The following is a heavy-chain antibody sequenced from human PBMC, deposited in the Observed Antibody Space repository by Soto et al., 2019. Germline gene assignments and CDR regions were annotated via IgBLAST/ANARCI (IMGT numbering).Heavy chain of an antibody. CDR1: GGSISSSSYY. V-gene: IGHV4-39*01. Sequence: QLQLQESGPGLVKPSETLSLTCTVSGGSISSSSYYWGWIRQPPGKGLEWIGCIYYSGSTYYNPSLKSRVPISVDTSNSQFSLKLRCVTAADSAVYCCASILVSAATGLDYWGQGTLVTAFS. CDR2: IYYSGST. D-gene: IGHD2-15*01. J-gene: IGHJ4*02. CDR3: ASILVSAATGLDY.